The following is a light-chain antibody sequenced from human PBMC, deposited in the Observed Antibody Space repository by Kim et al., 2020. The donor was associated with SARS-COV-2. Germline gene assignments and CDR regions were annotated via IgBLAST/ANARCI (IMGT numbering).Light chain of an antibody. CDR1: QSVTDK. V-gene: IGKV3-15*01. CDR2: DAS. CDR3: QQYNKWPPLT. Sequence: EMVMTQSPATLSVSPGERATLSCRASQSVTDKLVWYQQRPGQAPRLLIYDASTRATGIPARFSGSGSGTEFTLTISSLQSEDFAVYYCQQYNKWPPLTFGGGTKVDIK. J-gene: IGKJ4*01.